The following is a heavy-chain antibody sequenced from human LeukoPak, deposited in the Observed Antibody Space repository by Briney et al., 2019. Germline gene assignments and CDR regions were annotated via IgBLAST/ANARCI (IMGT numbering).Heavy chain of an antibody. CDR2: IIPIFGTA. J-gene: IGHJ4*02. CDR3: ARDHMYYDFWSGYFDY. Sequence: SVTVSCTASGGTFSSYAISWVRQAPGQGLEWMGGIIPIFGTANYAQKFQGRVTITADESTSTAYMELSSLRSEDTAVYYCARDHMYYDFWSGYFDYWGQGTLVTVSS. CDR1: GGTFSSYA. D-gene: IGHD3-3*01. V-gene: IGHV1-69*13.